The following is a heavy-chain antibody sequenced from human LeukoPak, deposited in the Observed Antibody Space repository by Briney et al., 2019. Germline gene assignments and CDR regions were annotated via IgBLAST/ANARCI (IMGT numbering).Heavy chain of an antibody. V-gene: IGHV3-74*01. J-gene: IGHJ4*02. CDR2: INTDGSST. D-gene: IGHD3-3*01. CDR3: ARAASGYYDFWPFDY. Sequence: PGGSLRLSCAASGFTFSTYSMNWVRQAPGKGLVWVSRINTDGSSTSYADSVKGRFTISRDNAKNTLYLQMNSLRAEDTAVYYCARAASGYYDFWPFDYWGQGTLVTVSS. CDR1: GFTFSTYS.